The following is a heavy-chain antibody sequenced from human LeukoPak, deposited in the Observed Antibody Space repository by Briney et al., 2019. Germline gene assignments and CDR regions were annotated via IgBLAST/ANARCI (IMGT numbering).Heavy chain of an antibody. J-gene: IGHJ3*02. CDR2: ISYDGTNK. V-gene: IGHV3-30-3*01. CDR3: AREILTGYAFDI. CDR1: GFTFSTYA. D-gene: IGHD7-27*01. Sequence: GGSLRLSCAASGFTFSTYAMHWVRQAPGKGLEWVAFISYDGTNKYCADSVKGRFTISRDNSKNTLYMQMNSLRAEDTALYYCAREILTGYAFDIWGQGTMVTVSS.